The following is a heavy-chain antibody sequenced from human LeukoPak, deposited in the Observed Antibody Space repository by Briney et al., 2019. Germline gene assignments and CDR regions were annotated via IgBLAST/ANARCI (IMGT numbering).Heavy chain of an antibody. CDR3: ATDYGYYFDY. CDR2: IKQDGSEK. Sequence: GGSLRLSCAASGFSFSSYWMSWVRQAPGKGLEWVANIKQDGSEKYYVDSVKGRFTISRDNAKYSLYLQMDSLRAEDTAVYFCATDYGYYFDYWGQGTLVAVSS. CDR1: GFSFSSYW. V-gene: IGHV3-7*04. J-gene: IGHJ4*02. D-gene: IGHD4-17*01.